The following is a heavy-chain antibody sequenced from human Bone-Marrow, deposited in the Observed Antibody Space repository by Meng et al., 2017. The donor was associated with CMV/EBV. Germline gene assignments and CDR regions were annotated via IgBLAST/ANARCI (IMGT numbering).Heavy chain of an antibody. CDR3: AREIGDIVVVPAAMYYYYYGMDV. CDR2: INSDGSST. J-gene: IGHJ6*02. V-gene: IGHV3-74*01. Sequence: GESLKISCAASGFTFSSYWMHWVRQAPGKGLVWVSRINSDGSSTSYADSVKGRFTISRDNAKNTLYLQMNSLRSEDTDVYYCAREIGDIVVVPAAMYYYYYGMDVWGQRTTVTVSS. D-gene: IGHD2-2*01. CDR1: GFTFSSYW.